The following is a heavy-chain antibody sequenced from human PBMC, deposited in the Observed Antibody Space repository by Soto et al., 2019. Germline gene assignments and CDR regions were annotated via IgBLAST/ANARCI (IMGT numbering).Heavy chain of an antibody. CDR3: ARAQYTGSYFDACDV. CDR2: IWYDGSNK. Sequence: GGSLRLSCAASGFSFSSYGMHWVRQAPGKGLDWVAVIWYDGSNKYYAESVKGRFTISRDNSKNALYVQMNSLTVEDTAVYYCARAQYTGSYFDACDVWGQGTMVTVSS. V-gene: IGHV3-33*03. J-gene: IGHJ3*01. CDR1: GFSFSSYG. D-gene: IGHD1-26*01.